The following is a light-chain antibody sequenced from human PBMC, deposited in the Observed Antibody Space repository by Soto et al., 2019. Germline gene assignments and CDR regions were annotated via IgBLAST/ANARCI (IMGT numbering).Light chain of an antibody. CDR2: KAS. V-gene: IGKV1-5*03. CDR3: KQYNSYSPEVT. J-gene: IGKJ1*01. Sequence: EIQMTQSPSTLSASVGDRVTITCRASQSISSLLAWYQQKPGKAPKLLIYKASSLESGVPSRFSGSGSGTEFNLTISRLPPDDFATYYCKQYNSYSPEVTFGQGTKVDIX. CDR1: QSISSL.